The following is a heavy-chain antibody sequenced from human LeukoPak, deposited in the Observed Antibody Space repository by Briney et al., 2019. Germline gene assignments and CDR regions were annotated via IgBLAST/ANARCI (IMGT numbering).Heavy chain of an antibody. V-gene: IGHV3-66*01. J-gene: IGHJ4*02. CDR3: ARDNIRFAVAGLYY. CDR2: IYSGGST. Sequence: GGSLRLSCAASGFTFSSNYMSWVRQAPGKGLEWVSVIYSGGSTYYADSVKGRFTISRDNSKNTLYLQMNSLRAEDTAVYYCARDNIRFAVAGLYYWGQGTLVTVSS. D-gene: IGHD6-19*01. CDR1: GFTFSSNY.